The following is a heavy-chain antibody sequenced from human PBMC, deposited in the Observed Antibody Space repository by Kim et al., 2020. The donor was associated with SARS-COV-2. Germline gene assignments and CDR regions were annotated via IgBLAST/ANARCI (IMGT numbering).Heavy chain of an antibody. J-gene: IGHJ4*02. Sequence: GTNYAQKFQGRVTMTRDTSISTAYMELSRLRSDDTAVYYCARDITSPFDYWGQGTLVTVSS. V-gene: IGHV1-2*02. CDR2: GT. CDR3: ARDITSPFDY.